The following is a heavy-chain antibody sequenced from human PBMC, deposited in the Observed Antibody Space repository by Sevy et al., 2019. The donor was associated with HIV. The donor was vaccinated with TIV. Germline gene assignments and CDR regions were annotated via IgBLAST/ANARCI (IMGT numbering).Heavy chain of an antibody. CDR2: ISGSGGST. V-gene: IGHV3-23*01. CDR1: GFTFSSYA. D-gene: IGHD3-10*01. Sequence: GGSLRLSCAGSGFTFSSYAMSWVRQAPGKGLEWVSAISGSGGSTYYADSVKGRFTISRDNSKNTLYLQMNSLRAEDTAVYYCAKTSGPYYYGSGSYYPYWGQGTLVTVSS. CDR3: AKTSGPYYYGSGSYYPY. J-gene: IGHJ4*02.